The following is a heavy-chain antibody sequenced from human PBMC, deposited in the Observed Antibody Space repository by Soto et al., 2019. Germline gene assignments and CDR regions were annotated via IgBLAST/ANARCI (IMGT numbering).Heavy chain of an antibody. CDR1: GGSISSGGYY. V-gene: IGHV4-31*03. CDR2: IYYSGST. CDR3: ARDNRIAALPRGMDV. Sequence: QVQLQESGPGLVKPSQTLSLTCTVSGGSISSGGYYWGWIRQHPGKGLEWIGYIYYSGSTYYNPSLKSRVTISVDTFKNQFSLKLSSVTAADTAVYYCARDNRIAALPRGMDVWGQGTTVTVSS. J-gene: IGHJ6*02. D-gene: IGHD6-6*01.